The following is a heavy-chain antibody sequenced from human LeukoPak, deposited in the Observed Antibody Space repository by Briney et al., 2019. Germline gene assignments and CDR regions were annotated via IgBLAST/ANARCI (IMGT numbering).Heavy chain of an antibody. Sequence: ASVKVSCKASGYIFTSYYMHWVRQAPGQGLEWMGIINPTGGSTRYAEKFQGRVTMTRDMSTSTVYMELSSLRSEDTAVYYCTRVYGIVGETHHFDYWGQGTLVTVSS. CDR1: GYIFTSYY. CDR3: TRVYGIVGETHHFDY. J-gene: IGHJ4*02. CDR2: INPTGGST. V-gene: IGHV1-46*01. D-gene: IGHD1-26*01.